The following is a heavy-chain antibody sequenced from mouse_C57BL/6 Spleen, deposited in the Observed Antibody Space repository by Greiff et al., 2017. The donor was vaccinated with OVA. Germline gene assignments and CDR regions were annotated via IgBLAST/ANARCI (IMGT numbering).Heavy chain of an antibody. D-gene: IGHD2-2*01. CDR2: INPSSGYT. J-gene: IGHJ4*01. V-gene: IGHV1-7*01. CDR3: ARRGYDGTFHYYYAMDY. CDR1: GYTFTSYW. Sequence: QVHVKQSGAELAKPGASVKLSCKASGYTFTSYWMHWVKQRPGQGLEWIGYINPSSGYTKYNQKFKDKATLTADKSSSPAYMQLSSLTYEDSAVYYCARRGYDGTFHYYYAMDYWGQGTSVTVSS.